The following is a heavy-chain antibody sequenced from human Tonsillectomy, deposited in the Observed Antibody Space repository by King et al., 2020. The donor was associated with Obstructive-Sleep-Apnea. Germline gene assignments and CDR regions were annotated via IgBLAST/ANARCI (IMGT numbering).Heavy chain of an antibody. Sequence: VQLQESGPGLVKPSETLSLTCTVSGGSISNYYWSWIRQPPGKGLEWIGYIYYSGSTNYNPSLKSRVTISVDTSKNHFSLKLTSVTAADTAAYYCFGRLGYCSSTSCFMDVWGQGTTVTVSS. CDR3: FGRLGYCSSTSCFMDV. V-gene: IGHV4-59*01. CDR1: GGSISNYY. D-gene: IGHD2-2*01. CDR2: IYYSGST. J-gene: IGHJ6*02.